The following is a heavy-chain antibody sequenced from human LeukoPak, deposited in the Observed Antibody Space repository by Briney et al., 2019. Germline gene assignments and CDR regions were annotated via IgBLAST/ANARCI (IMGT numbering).Heavy chain of an antibody. CDR2: INPSGGST. J-gene: IGHJ5*02. CDR1: GYTFTSYY. CDR3: ARDGSSSGWFDP. Sequence: GASVTVSCKASGYTFTSYYMHWVRQAPGQGLEWMGIINPSGGSTIYAQKFQGRVTMTRDMSTSTVYMELSSLRSEDTAVYHCARDGSSSGWFDPWGQGTLVTVSS. D-gene: IGHD6-6*01. V-gene: IGHV1-46*01.